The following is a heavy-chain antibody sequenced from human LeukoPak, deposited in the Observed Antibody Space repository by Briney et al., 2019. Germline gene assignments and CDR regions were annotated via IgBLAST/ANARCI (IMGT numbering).Heavy chain of an antibody. CDR3: SRENGAFSPFGY. CDR2: IYNSGST. CDR1: GGSVSDYY. D-gene: IGHD2-8*01. J-gene: IGHJ4*02. Sequence: SETLSLTCTVSGGSVSDYYWSWIRQPPGKGLEWIGYIYNSGSTNYNPSLKSRVTISVDTSKNQFSLNLTSVTAADTAVYYCSRENGAFSPFGYWGQGTLVTVLS. V-gene: IGHV4-59*02.